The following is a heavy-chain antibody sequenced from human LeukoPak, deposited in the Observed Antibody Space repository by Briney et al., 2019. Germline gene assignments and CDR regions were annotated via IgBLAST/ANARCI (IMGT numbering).Heavy chain of an antibody. CDR1: GFTFSISW. Sequence: GGSLRLSCAASGFTFSISWMSWVRQAPGKGLEWVANIKQDGSEKYYVDSVKGRFTISRDNAKNSLYLQMNSLRDEDTAVYYCARDPTLTTFGYFDYWGQGSLVTVSS. D-gene: IGHD3-16*01. CDR2: IKQDGSEK. J-gene: IGHJ4*02. CDR3: ARDPTLTTFGYFDY. V-gene: IGHV3-7*01.